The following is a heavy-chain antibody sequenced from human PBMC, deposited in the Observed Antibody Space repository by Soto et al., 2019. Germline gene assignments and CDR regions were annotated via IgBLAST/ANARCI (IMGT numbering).Heavy chain of an antibody. V-gene: IGHV4-59*12. J-gene: IGHJ5*02. CDR3: AREVGGTPFS. CDR2: ISYTGST. D-gene: IGHD1-26*01. Sequence: LETLSLTCSVFGDTIRSDYWNWIRQPPGKRLEWIGYISYTGSTNYNPSLRSRVTMSLDTSKNQFSLNSLRAEDTAVYYCAREVGGTPFSWGQGTLVTVSS. CDR1: GDTIRSDY.